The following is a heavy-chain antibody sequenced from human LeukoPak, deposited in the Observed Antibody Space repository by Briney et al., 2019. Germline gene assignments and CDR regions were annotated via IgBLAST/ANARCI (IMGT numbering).Heavy chain of an antibody. V-gene: IGHV3-11*04. J-gene: IGHJ3*02. CDR2: ISSSGSTI. Sequence: NSGGSLRLSCAASGFTFSSYWMSWIRQAPGKGLEWVSYISSSGSTIYYADSVKGRFTISRDNAKNSLYLQMNSLRAEDTAVYYCARDELPYYYDSSGAFDIWGQGTMVTVSS. CDR1: GFTFSSYW. CDR3: ARDELPYYYDSSGAFDI. D-gene: IGHD3-22*01.